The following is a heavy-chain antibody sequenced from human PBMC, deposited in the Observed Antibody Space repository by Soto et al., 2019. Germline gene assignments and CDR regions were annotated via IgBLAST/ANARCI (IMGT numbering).Heavy chain of an antibody. Sequence: ASVKVSCKASGGTSSSYTISWVRQAPGQGLEWIGRIIPILGIANYAQKFQGRVTITADKSTSTAYMELSSLRSEDTAVYCCARGPYYYDSSGYYELVDYWGQGTLVNVSS. J-gene: IGHJ4*02. D-gene: IGHD3-22*01. V-gene: IGHV1-69*02. CDR2: IIPILGIA. CDR1: GGTSSSYT. CDR3: ARGPYYYDSSGYYELVDY.